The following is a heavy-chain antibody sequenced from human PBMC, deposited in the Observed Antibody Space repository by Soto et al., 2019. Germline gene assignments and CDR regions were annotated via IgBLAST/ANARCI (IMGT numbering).Heavy chain of an antibody. CDR2: FDPEDGET. CDR1: GSNFSSYA. V-gene: IGHV1-24*01. J-gene: IGHJ4*02. Sequence: VASVKVSCKASGSNFSSYAISWVRQAPGKGLEWMGGFDPEDGETIYAQKFQGRVTMTEDTSTDTAYMELSSLRSEDTAVYYCATGVDRYYYDSSGYPAAAPFDYWGQGTLVTVSS. D-gene: IGHD3-22*01. CDR3: ATGVDRYYYDSSGYPAAAPFDY.